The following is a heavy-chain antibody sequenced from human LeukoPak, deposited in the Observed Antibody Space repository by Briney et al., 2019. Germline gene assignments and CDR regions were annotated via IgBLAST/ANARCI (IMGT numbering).Heavy chain of an antibody. CDR1: GYTFTSYY. V-gene: IGHV1-46*01. J-gene: IGHJ6*02. Sequence: ASVKVSCKASGYTFTSYYMHWVRQAPGQGLEWMGIINPSGGSTSYAQKFQGRVTMTRDTSTSTVYMELSSLKSEDTAVYYCARVFYYDSSGYSLGYYYGMDVWGQGTTVTVSS. D-gene: IGHD3-22*01. CDR3: ARVFYYDSSGYSLGYYYGMDV. CDR2: INPSGGST.